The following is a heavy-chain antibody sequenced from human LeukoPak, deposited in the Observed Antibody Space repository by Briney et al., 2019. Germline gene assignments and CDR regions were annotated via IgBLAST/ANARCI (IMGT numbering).Heavy chain of an antibody. J-gene: IGHJ4*02. CDR3: ASVSEGTYCGGDCYSFDY. V-gene: IGHV1-69*04. CDR1: GGTFSSYA. CDR2: IIPILGIA. Sequence: ASVKVSCKASGGTFSSYAISWVRQAPGQGLEWMGRIIPILGIANYAQKFQGRVTITADKSTSTAYMELSSLRSEDTAVYYCASVSEGTYCGGDCYSFDYWGQGTLVTVSS. D-gene: IGHD2-21*02.